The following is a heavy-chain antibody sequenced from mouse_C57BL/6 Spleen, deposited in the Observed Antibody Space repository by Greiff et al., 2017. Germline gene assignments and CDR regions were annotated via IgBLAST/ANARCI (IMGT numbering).Heavy chain of an antibody. V-gene: IGHV3-6*01. D-gene: IGHD1-1*01. CDR3: ARDYYGSSLFDY. J-gene: IGHJ2*01. CDR2: ISYDGSN. CDR1: GYSITSGYY. Sequence: DVQLRQSGPGLVKPSQSLSLTCSVTGYSITSGYYWNWIRQFPGNKLEWMGYISYDGSNNYNPSLKNRISITRETSKNQFFLKLNSVTTEDTATYYCARDYYGSSLFDYWGQGTTLTVSS.